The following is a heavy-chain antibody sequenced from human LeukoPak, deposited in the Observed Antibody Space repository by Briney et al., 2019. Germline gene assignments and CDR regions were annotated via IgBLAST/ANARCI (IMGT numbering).Heavy chain of an antibody. J-gene: IGHJ4*02. Sequence: ASVKVSCKASGYTFTDYYLHWVRQAPGQGLEWMGWINPNSGGTNYAQRFQGRVTMTRDTSISTVYMELSGLRSDDTAVYYCTRTDAGYSSSWYGNWGQGTLVTVSS. V-gene: IGHV1-2*02. CDR2: INPNSGGT. D-gene: IGHD6-13*01. CDR3: TRTDAGYSSSWYGN. CDR1: GYTFTDYY.